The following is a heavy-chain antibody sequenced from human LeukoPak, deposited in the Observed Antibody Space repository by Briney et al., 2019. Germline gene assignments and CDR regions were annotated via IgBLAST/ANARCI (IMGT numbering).Heavy chain of an antibody. V-gene: IGHV1-24*01. CDR2: FDPEDGET. CDR3: ATGDTVTTWFFDY. CDR1: GYTLTELS. J-gene: IGHJ4*02. D-gene: IGHD4-17*01. Sequence: ASVKVSCKVSGYTLTELSMHWVRQAPGKGLEWMGGFDPEDGETIYAQKFQGRVTMTEDTSIDTAYMELSSLRSEDTAVYYCATGDTVTTWFFDYWGQGTLVTVSS.